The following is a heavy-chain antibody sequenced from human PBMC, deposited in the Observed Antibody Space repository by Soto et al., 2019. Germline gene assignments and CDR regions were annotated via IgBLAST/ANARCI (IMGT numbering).Heavy chain of an antibody. V-gene: IGHV1-18*01. CDR1: GYNLREYG. CDR2: ISGDNVNR. D-gene: IGHD6-13*01. CDR3: GREGQQLAHDQFFQFNGVDV. J-gene: IGHJ6*02. Sequence: QVQLVQSGVEVKKPGASVKVSCTAHGYNLREYGVSWLRQVPGLGLEWLGWISGDNVNRRSSQKFQDTATMNTDTSTNSAYLELRSLRYDDTALYYCGREGQQLAHDQFFQFNGVDVWGQGTSVTVSS.